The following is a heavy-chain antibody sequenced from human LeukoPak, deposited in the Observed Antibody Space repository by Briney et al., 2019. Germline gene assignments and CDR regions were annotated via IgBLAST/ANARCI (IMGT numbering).Heavy chain of an antibody. Sequence: GGSLRLYCAASGFTFSDYYMSWIRQAPGKGLEWVSYISSSGSTIYYADSVKGRFTISRDNAKNSLYLQMNSLRAEDTAVYYCASRGRNYDSSGQLWGQGTLVTVSS. D-gene: IGHD3-22*01. CDR2: ISSSGSTI. V-gene: IGHV3-11*01. CDR1: GFTFSDYY. CDR3: ASRGRNYDSSGQL. J-gene: IGHJ4*02.